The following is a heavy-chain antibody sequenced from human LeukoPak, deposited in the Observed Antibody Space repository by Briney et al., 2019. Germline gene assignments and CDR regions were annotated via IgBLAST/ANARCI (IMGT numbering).Heavy chain of an antibody. J-gene: IGHJ5*02. D-gene: IGHD6-13*01. CDR1: GYIFSNYG. Sequence: GASVRVSCKASGYIFSNYGITWVRQAPGHGLEWMGWINAGNGNTKYSQKFQGRVTITRDTSASTAYMELSSLRSEDTAVYYCARETVAAAGNWFDPWGQGTLVTVSS. V-gene: IGHV1-3*01. CDR3: ARETVAAAGNWFDP. CDR2: INAGNGNT.